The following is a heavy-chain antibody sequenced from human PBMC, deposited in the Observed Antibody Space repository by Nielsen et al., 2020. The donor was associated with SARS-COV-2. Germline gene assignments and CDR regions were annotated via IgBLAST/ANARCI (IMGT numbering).Heavy chain of an antibody. CDR2: IFYGGTT. CDR3: ARTFDSSGYFDFYFED. V-gene: IGHV4-59*01. D-gene: IGHD3-22*01. Sequence: SETLSLTCTVSDGSIGNSYLSWLRQTTGKGLEWIGYIFYGGTTNYNPSLKSRVTISLDTPKKQFSLKVTSVTAADTGVYFCARTFDSSGYFDFYFEDWGQGTLVTVSS. CDR1: DGSIGNSY. J-gene: IGHJ4*02.